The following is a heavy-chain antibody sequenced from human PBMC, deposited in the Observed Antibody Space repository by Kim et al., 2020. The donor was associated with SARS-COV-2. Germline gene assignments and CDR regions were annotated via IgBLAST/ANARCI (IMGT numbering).Heavy chain of an antibody. CDR3: GRTPGRERFMDV. J-gene: IGHJ6*02. D-gene: IGHD1-1*01. Sequence: GGSLRLSCAASGFTFSNYWVNWVRQAPGKGLEWVANIRQDGSEKFYVGSVKGRFTISRDNDRNSLYLQMNSLRAEDTAVYYCGRTPGRERFMDVWGQGTTVTVSS. V-gene: IGHV3-7*01. CDR2: IRQDGSEK. CDR1: GFTFSNYW.